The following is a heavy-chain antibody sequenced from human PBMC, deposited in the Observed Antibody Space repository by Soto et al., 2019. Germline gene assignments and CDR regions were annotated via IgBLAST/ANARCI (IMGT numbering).Heavy chain of an antibody. J-gene: IGHJ4*02. CDR3: ARVHYDILTGYVAYYFDY. CDR1: GFTFSDYY. Sequence: SLRLSCAASGFTFSDYYMSWIRQAPGKGLEWVSYISSSGSTIYYADSVKGRFTISRDNAKNSLYLQMNSLRAEDTAVYYCARVHYDILTGYVAYYFDYWGQGTLVTVSS. CDR2: ISSSGSTI. V-gene: IGHV3-11*01. D-gene: IGHD3-9*01.